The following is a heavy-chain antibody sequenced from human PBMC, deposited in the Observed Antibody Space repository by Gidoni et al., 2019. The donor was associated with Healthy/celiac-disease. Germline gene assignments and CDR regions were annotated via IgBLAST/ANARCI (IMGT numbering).Heavy chain of an antibody. D-gene: IGHD3-9*01. CDR3: ARVQSSSGWRYFDWFGTTDY. Sequence: EVQLVESGGGLVKPGGSLRLSCAASGFTFSSYSMNWVRQAPGKGLEWVSSISSSSSYIYYADSVKGRFTISRDNAKNSLYLQMNSLRAEDTAVYYCARVQSSSGWRYFDWFGTTDYWGQGTLVTVSS. J-gene: IGHJ4*02. CDR2: ISSSSSYI. V-gene: IGHV3-21*01. CDR1: GFTFSSYS.